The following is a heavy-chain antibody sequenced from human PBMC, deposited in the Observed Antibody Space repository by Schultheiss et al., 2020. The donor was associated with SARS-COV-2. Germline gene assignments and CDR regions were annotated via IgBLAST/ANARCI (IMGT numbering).Heavy chain of an antibody. V-gene: IGHV3-30-3*01. Sequence: GGSLRLSCAASGFTLSSYAMHWIRQAPGKVLEWVAVISYDGSNKYYADSVKGRFTISRDNSKNTLYLQMNSLRAEDTAVYYCAREGDYGDSDDAFDIWGQGTMVTVAS. J-gene: IGHJ3*02. CDR1: GFTLSSYA. CDR3: AREGDYGDSDDAFDI. CDR2: ISYDGSNK. D-gene: IGHD4-17*01.